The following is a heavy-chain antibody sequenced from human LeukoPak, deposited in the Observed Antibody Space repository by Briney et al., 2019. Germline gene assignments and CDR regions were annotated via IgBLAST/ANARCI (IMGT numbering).Heavy chain of an antibody. V-gene: IGHV5-51*01. CDR3: ARLIVRGVSYYFDY. Sequence: GESLKISCQGSGYSFNSNWIAWVRQMPGKGLEWMGIIYPGDSDTRYSPSFQGQVTISADKSISTAYLQWSSLKASDTAMYYCARLIVRGVSYYFDYWGQGTLVTVSS. J-gene: IGHJ4*02. D-gene: IGHD3-10*01. CDR1: GYSFNSNW. CDR2: IYPGDSDT.